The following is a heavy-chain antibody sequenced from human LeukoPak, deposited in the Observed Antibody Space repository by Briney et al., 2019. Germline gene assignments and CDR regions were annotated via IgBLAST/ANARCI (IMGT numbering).Heavy chain of an antibody. Sequence: WETLSLTCAVYGGSFSGYYWNWIRQPPGKGLEWIGEINHSGSTNYDPSLKSRVTISVDTSKNQFSLKLSSVTAADTAVYYCARPGYCSSTSCSQGRGYFDLWGRGTLVTVSS. D-gene: IGHD2-2*01. J-gene: IGHJ2*01. V-gene: IGHV4-34*01. CDR2: INHSGST. CDR1: GGSFSGYY. CDR3: ARPGYCSSTSCSQGRGYFDL.